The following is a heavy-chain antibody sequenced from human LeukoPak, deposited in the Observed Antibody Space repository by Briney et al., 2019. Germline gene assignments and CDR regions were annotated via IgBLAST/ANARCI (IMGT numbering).Heavy chain of an antibody. J-gene: IGHJ4*02. D-gene: IGHD2-15*01. Sequence: GGSLRLSCAASGFTLSSYAMSWVRQAPGKGLEWVSAISDTGNTYHADSVKGRFTISRDSAKNTLFLQMNRLRPEDAAVYYCAKAPVTTCRGAFCYPFDYWGLGTLVTVSS. CDR1: GFTLSSYA. CDR2: ISDTGNT. V-gene: IGHV3-23*01. CDR3: AKAPVTTCRGAFCYPFDY.